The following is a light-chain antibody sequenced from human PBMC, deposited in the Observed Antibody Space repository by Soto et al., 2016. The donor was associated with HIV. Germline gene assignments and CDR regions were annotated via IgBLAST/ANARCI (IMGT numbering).Light chain of an antibody. V-gene: IGKV2-40*01. J-gene: IGKJ2*01. CDR2: NIF. Sequence: EIVMTQIPHSLSVTPGEPASISCRSSRSLLDRDGQNTDLDWYLQRPGQSPQLLFYNIFYRASADPDRFSSSGSGSGFTLKIRRVEADDVGIYYCMQRREFPYSFGQGTKLELK. CDR3: MQRREFPYS. CDR1: RSLLDRDGQNTD.